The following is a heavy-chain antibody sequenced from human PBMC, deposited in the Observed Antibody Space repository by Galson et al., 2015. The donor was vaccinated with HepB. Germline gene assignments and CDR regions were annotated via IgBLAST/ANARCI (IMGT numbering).Heavy chain of an antibody. CDR2: IYYSGST. Sequence: SLTCTVSGGSISSGGYYWSWIRQHPGKGLEWIGYIYYSGSTYYNPSLKSRVTISVDTSKNQFSLKLSSVTAEDTAVYYCAGVVTGTTVVEDYWGQGTLVTVSS. CDR3: AGVVTGTTVVEDY. J-gene: IGHJ4*02. CDR1: GGSISSGGYY. V-gene: IGHV4-31*03. D-gene: IGHD1-1*01.